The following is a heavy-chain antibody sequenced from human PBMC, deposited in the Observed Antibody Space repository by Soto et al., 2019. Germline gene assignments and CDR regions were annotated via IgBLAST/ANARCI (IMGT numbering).Heavy chain of an antibody. CDR2: IYPGDSDT. Sequence: GESLKISCKGSGYSFTSHWIGWVRQMPGKGLEWMGSIYPGDSDTRYSPSFQGQVTISADKSITTAYLQWSGLEASDTAMYYCARRGYGVAAYYFDYWGQGTLVTVSS. V-gene: IGHV5-51*01. J-gene: IGHJ4*02. CDR3: ARRGYGVAAYYFDY. D-gene: IGHD3-3*01. CDR1: GYSFTSHW.